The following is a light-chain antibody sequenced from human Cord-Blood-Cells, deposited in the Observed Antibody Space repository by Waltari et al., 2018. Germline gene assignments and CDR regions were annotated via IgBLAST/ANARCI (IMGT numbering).Light chain of an antibody. CDR1: QSVSSN. Sequence: EIVMTQSPPTLSVSPGERATLSCRASQSVSSNLAWYQQKPGQAPRPLIYGASTRATGIPARFSGSGSGTEYTLTISSLQSEDFAVYYCQQYNNWPPLTFGGGNKVEIK. V-gene: IGKV3-15*01. CDR2: GAS. J-gene: IGKJ4*01. CDR3: QQYNNWPPLT.